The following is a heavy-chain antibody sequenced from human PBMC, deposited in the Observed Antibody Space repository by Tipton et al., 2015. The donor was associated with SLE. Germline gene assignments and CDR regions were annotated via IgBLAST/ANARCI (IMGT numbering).Heavy chain of an antibody. J-gene: IGHJ6*03. CDR3: ARQSVHGASYFYYMDV. CDR1: GDSFTSGSYF. Sequence: LRLSCTLSGDSFTSGSYFWSWIRQPAGKGLEWIGRIYSSGYTDYNPSLKSRVTILADTSDNQLSLKLSSVTAADTAVYYCARQSVHGASYFYYMDVWGKGTTVTVSS. V-gene: IGHV4-61*02. D-gene: IGHD4/OR15-4a*01. CDR2: IYSSGYT.